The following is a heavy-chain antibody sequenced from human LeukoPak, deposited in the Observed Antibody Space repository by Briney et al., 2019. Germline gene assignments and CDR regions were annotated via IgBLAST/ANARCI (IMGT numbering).Heavy chain of an antibody. D-gene: IGHD4-17*01. CDR1: GGSISSYY. Sequence: SETLSLTCTVSGGSISSYYWSWIRQPPGKGLEWIGYIYYSGSTNYNPSLKSRVTMSVDTSKNQFSLKLSSVTAADTAVYYCARVIATVTTDWFDPWGQGTLVTVSS. CDR3: ARVIATVTTDWFDP. V-gene: IGHV4-59*12. CDR2: IYYSGST. J-gene: IGHJ5*02.